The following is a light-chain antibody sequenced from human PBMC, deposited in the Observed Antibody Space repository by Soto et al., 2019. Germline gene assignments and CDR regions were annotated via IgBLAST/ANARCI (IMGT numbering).Light chain of an antibody. Sequence: QSALTQPRSVSGSPGQSVTISCTGTSSDVGVYNYVSWYQQHPGKAPKLMIYDVSIRPSGVPDRFSGSKSGNTASLTISGLQAEDEADYYCCSYGGSPWVFGGGTKVTVL. CDR3: CSYGGSPWV. CDR2: DVS. V-gene: IGLV2-11*01. J-gene: IGLJ3*02. CDR1: SSDVGVYNY.